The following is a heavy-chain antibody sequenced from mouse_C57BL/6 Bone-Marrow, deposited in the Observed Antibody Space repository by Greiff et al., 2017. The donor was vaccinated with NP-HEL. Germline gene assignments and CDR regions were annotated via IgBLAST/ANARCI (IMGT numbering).Heavy chain of an antibody. D-gene: IGHD1-1*01. CDR2: ISYSGST. Sequence: VQLKESGPGLAKPSQTLSLTCSVTGYSITSDYWNWIRKFPGNKLEYMGYISYSGSTYYNPSLKSRISMTRDTSKNQYYLQLNAVTTDDTATYYWARYKYYGSSYWYFDVWGTGTTVTVSS. CDR3: ARYKYYGSSYWYFDV. V-gene: IGHV3-8*01. CDR1: GYSITSDY. J-gene: IGHJ1*03.